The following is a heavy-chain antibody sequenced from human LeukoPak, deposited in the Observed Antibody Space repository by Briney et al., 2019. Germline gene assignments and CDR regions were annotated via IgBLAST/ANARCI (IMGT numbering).Heavy chain of an antibody. J-gene: IGHJ4*02. V-gene: IGHV3-33*01. D-gene: IGHD6-19*01. CDR2: IWYDGSNK. CDR1: GFTFSSYG. Sequence: PGRSLRLSYAASGFTFSSYGMHWVRQAPGKGLEWVAVIWYDGSNKYYADSVKGRFTISRDNSKNTLFLQMNSLRPEDSAVYYCARAGSGWKYYFADWGQGTLVTVSS. CDR3: ARAGSGWKYYFAD.